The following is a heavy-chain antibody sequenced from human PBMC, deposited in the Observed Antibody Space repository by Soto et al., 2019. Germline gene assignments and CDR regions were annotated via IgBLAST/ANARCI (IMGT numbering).Heavy chain of an antibody. CDR1: GGSISSGGYY. D-gene: IGHD1-1*01. CDR2: IYYSGST. V-gene: IGHV4-31*02. J-gene: IGHJ3*02. CDR3: ARDEGLEATGAFDI. Sequence: PSETVSLTXTVSGGSISSGGYYWSWIRQHPGKGLEWIGYIYYSGSTYYNPSLKSRVTISVDTSKNQFSLKLSSVTAADTAVYYCARDEGLEATGAFDIWGQGTMVTVSS.